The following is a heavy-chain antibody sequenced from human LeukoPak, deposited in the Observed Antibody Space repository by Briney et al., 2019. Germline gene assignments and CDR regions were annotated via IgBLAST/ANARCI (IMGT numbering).Heavy chain of an antibody. D-gene: IGHD2-21*02. V-gene: IGHV3-11*01. Sequence: GGSLRLSCAASGFTFNDYYMSWIRQAPGKGLEWVSYISSSGSTIYYADSVKGRFTISRDNAKNSLYLQMNSLRAEDTAVYYCARGPQGGDALYYYYYGMDVWGQGTTVTVSS. CDR3: ARGPQGGDALYYYYYGMDV. CDR1: GFTFNDYY. CDR2: ISSSGSTI. J-gene: IGHJ6*02.